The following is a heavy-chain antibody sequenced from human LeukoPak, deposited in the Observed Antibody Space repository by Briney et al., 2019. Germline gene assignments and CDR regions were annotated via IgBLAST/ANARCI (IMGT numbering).Heavy chain of an antibody. CDR3: AKLKEASGVDY. CDR1: GFTFSSYS. J-gene: IGHJ4*02. V-gene: IGHV3-48*01. Sequence: GGSLRLSCAASGFTFSSYSMNWVRQAPGKGLEWVSYISSSSSTIYYADSVKGRFTISRDNAKNSLYLQMNSLRAEDTAVYYCAKLKEASGVDYWGQGTLVTVSS. CDR2: ISSSSSTI. D-gene: IGHD6-13*01.